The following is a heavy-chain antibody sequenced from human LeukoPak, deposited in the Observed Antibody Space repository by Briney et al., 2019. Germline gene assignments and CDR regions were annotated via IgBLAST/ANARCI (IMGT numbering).Heavy chain of an antibody. Sequence: ASVKVSCKASGYTFTSYGISWVRQAPGQGLEWMGWISAYNGNTNYAQKFQGRVTMTRDTSISTAYMELSRLRSDDTAVYYCARGGSSDWYYFDYWGQGTPVTVSS. CDR2: ISAYNGNT. V-gene: IGHV1-18*01. J-gene: IGHJ4*02. CDR1: GYTFTSYG. D-gene: IGHD6-19*01. CDR3: ARGGSSDWYYFDY.